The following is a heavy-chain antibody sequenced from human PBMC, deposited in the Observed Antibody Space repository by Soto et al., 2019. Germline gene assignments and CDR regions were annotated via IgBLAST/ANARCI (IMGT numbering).Heavy chain of an antibody. V-gene: IGHV3-74*01. Sequence: EVQLVESGGGLVQPGGSLRLSCAASGFTFSSYWMHWVRQAPGEGLVWVSRIKNDGTRTNYADSVKGRFTASRDNAKNTLYLQMNSLRAEDTAVYYGARDVEMTTSGAAFDICGQGTIVSVAS. D-gene: IGHD2-21*02. CDR1: GFTFSSYW. J-gene: IGHJ3*02. CDR2: IKNDGTRT. CDR3: ARDVEMTTSGAAFDI.